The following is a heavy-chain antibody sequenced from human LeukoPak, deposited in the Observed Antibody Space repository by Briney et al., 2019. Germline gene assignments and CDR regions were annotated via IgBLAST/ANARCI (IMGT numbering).Heavy chain of an antibody. D-gene: IGHD3-22*01. J-gene: IGHJ4*02. Sequence: ASVKVSCKASGGTFSGYAISWVRQAPGQGLEWMGRIIPIFGTANYAQKFQGRVTITTDESTSTAYMELSSLRSEDTAVYYCARDGGYYDSSPQNYFDYWGQGTLVTVSS. CDR2: IIPIFGTA. CDR3: ARDGGYYDSSPQNYFDY. CDR1: GGTFSGYA. V-gene: IGHV1-69*05.